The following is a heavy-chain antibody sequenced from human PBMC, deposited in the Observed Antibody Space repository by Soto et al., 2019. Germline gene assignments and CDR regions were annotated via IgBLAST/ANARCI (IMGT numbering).Heavy chain of an antibody. J-gene: IGHJ4*01. Sequence: QVQLQESGPGLVKPSQTLSLTCTVSGGSISSGGYYWSWIRQHPGTGLEWIGYISYSGSTYYNPSLKNRVTISVATPTNQFSLILSSVTAADTPVYWCARGVLHWGQGTLVTVSS. V-gene: IGHV4-31*03. CDR3: ARGVLH. CDR2: ISYSGST. CDR1: GGSISSGGYY.